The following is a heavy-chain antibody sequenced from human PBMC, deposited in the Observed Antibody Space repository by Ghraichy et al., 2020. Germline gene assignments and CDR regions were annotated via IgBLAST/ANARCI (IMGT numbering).Heavy chain of an antibody. Sequence: SETLSLTCTVSGGSISSKSYYWGWIRQPPGKGLEWIGSVYYTGTTHCNPSLKSRVTISVDTSKSQFSLKLSSVTAADTAVYYCARHGSPSGVYPYYYYPMDVWGQGTSVTVSS. V-gene: IGHV4-39*01. CDR2: VYYTGTT. CDR1: GGSISSKSYY. CDR3: ARHGSPSGVYPYYYYPMDV. D-gene: IGHD2-15*01. J-gene: IGHJ6*02.